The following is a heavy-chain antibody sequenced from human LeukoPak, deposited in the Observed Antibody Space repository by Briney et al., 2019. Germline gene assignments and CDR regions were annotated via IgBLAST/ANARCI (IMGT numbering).Heavy chain of an antibody. Sequence: SQTLSLTCTVSGGSISSGNYYWSWIRQPAGKGLEWIGRIYTSGNTNYNPSLKSRVTISVDTSKNQFSLKLSSVTAADTAVYYCASLYYYDSAPFDPWGQGTLVTVSS. V-gene: IGHV4-61*02. CDR2: IYTSGNT. CDR3: ASLYYYDSAPFDP. D-gene: IGHD3-22*01. J-gene: IGHJ5*02. CDR1: GGSISSGNYY.